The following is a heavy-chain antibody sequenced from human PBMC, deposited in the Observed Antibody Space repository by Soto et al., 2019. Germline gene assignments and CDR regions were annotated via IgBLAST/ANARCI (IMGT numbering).Heavy chain of an antibody. CDR2: IIPIFGTA. D-gene: IGHD2-2*01. CDR1: GGTFSSYA. Sequence: QVQLVQSGAEVKKPGSSVKVSCKASGGTFSSYAISWVRQAPGQGLEWMGGIIPIFGTANYAQKFQGRVTITADESTSTAYMELSSLRSEDTAVYYCARGCSSTRCYPDGAYYYGMDVWGQGTTVTVSS. CDR3: ARGCSSTRCYPDGAYYYGMDV. V-gene: IGHV1-69*01. J-gene: IGHJ6*02.